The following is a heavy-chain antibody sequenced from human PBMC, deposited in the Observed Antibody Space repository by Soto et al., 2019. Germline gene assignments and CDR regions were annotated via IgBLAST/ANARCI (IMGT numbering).Heavy chain of an antibody. CDR3: ARVGCGGGTCYNY. V-gene: IGHV3-7*04. Sequence: EVQLVESGGGLVQPGGSLRLSCTASGFTFSSYWVSWVRQAPGKGLEWVANIKPDGSEKHYVDSVKGRFTFSRDNAKNSLYLQMDGLRAEDTAVYYCARVGCGGGTCYNYWGQGTLVTVSS. D-gene: IGHD2-15*01. J-gene: IGHJ4*02. CDR1: GFTFSSYW. CDR2: IKPDGSEK.